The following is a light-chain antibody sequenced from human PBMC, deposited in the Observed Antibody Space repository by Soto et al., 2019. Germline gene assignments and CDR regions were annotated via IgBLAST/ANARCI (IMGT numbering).Light chain of an antibody. J-gene: IGKJ4*01. CDR3: QQRGSWPLT. Sequence: EIVLTQSPATLSLSPGERATLSCRASQSIINYLAWYQQRPGQPPRLLIYDASNRATGIPARFTGSGSGTDFTLTISSLETEDFAVYYCQQRGSWPLTFGGGTTVEIK. CDR2: DAS. CDR1: QSIINY. V-gene: IGKV3-11*01.